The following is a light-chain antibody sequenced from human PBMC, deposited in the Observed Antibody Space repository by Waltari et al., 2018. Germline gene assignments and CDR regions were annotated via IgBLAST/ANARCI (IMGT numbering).Light chain of an antibody. CDR3: QQYHDWPPWT. V-gene: IGKV3-15*01. Sequence: EILMTQSPATVSVSPGERVTLSCRASQSVTSSLAWYQQKPGQAPRVLIFGASTRATGVPDRFTCSGSGTDFTLTISSLQSEDFGVYYCQQYHDWPPWTFGQGTRVEIK. CDR1: QSVTSS. J-gene: IGKJ1*01. CDR2: GAS.